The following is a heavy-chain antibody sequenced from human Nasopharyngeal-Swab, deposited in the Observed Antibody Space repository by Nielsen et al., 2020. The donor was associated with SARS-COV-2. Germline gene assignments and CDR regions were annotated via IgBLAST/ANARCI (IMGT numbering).Heavy chain of an antibody. CDR2: IYHSGST. V-gene: IGHV4-38-2*02. Sequence: WIRQPPGKGLEWIGSIYHSGSTYYNPSLKSRVPISVDTSKNQFSLKLSSVTAADTAVYYCARDGYGDYGLDYWGQGTLVTVSS. CDR3: ARDGYGDYGLDY. D-gene: IGHD4-17*01. J-gene: IGHJ4*02.